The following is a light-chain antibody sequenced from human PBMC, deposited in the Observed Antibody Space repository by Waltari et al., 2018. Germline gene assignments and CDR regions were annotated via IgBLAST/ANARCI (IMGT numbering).Light chain of an antibody. CDR1: QSVSSN. J-gene: IGKJ1*01. CDR2: GAS. Sequence: EIVMTQSPATLSVSPGERATLSCRASQSVSSNLAWYQQKPGQAPRLLIYGASTRATGIPARFSGSGSGTEFTLTISSLQSEDFAVYYCQHRTFGQGTKVEIK. V-gene: IGKV3-15*01. CDR3: QHRT.